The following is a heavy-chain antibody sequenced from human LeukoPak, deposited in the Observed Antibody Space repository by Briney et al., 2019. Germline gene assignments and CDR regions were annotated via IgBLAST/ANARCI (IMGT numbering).Heavy chain of an antibody. CDR3: AGGAERF. CDR2: ISGHSSTI. Sequence: GGSLRLSCAASGFTFSSYSMNWVRQAPGKGLEWISYISGHSSTIYFADSVKGRFTISRDNAKNSLYLQMNSLRAEDTAVYYCAGGAERFWGQGTLVTVSS. CDR1: GFTFSSYS. V-gene: IGHV3-48*04. J-gene: IGHJ4*02.